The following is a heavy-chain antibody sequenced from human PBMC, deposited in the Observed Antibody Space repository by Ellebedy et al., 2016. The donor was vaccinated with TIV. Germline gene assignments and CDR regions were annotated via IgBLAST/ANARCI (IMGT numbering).Heavy chain of an antibody. CDR1: GFVFRRYG. Sequence: GGSLRLXCAASGFVFRRYGMYWVRQAPGKGLEWISGISARADTTYNVDSVKGRFYISRDNSESTLFLQMNSLRANDTAVYYCARGYTGDDWAAYYGMDVWGRGTTVTVSS. V-gene: IGHV3-23*01. D-gene: IGHD5-12*01. CDR2: ISARADTT. J-gene: IGHJ6*02. CDR3: ARGYTGDDWAAYYGMDV.